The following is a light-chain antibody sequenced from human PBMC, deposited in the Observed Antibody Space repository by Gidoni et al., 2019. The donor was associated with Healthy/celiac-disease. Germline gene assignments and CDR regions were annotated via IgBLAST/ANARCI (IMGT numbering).Light chain of an antibody. Sequence: QSVLTQPPSVSGAPGQRVTISCTGSSSNIRAGYDVHWYQQLPGTAPKLLIYGNSNRPSGVPDRFSGSKSGTSASLAITGLQAEDEADYYCQSYDSSLSVFYVFGTGTKVTVL. CDR1: SSNIRAGYD. V-gene: IGLV1-40*01. CDR3: QSYDSSLSVFYV. J-gene: IGLJ1*01. CDR2: GNS.